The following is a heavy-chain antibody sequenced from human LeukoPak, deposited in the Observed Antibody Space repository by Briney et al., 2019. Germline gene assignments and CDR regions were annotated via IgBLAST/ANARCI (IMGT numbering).Heavy chain of an antibody. CDR1: GFTFSSYA. CDR2: ISYDGSNK. J-gene: IGHJ4*02. V-gene: IGHV3-30*04. CDR3: ARGGGDY. Sequence: GRSLRLSCAASGFTFSSYAMHWVRQAPGKGLEWVAVISYDGSNKYYADSVKGRFTISRDNAKNSLYLQMDSLRDEDTAVYYCARGGGDYWGQGTLVTVTS. D-gene: IGHD1-26*01.